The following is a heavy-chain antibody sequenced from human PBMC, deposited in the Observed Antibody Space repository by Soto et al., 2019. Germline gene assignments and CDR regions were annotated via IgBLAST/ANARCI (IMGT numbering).Heavy chain of an antibody. CDR1: GFIFRDYL. J-gene: IGHJ4*02. Sequence: QVQLVESGGGVVQPGTSLRLSCKASGFIFRDYLIHWVRQAPGKGLEWLAVLSFDGTAEYYADSTRDRFTISRDIPKSTTYLVINNVRREDTAMYYCARVATRLQSMEVLEYWGQGTLFTVPS. V-gene: IGHV3-30*03. CDR2: LSFDGTAE. CDR3: ARVATRLQSMEVLEY. D-gene: IGHD2-21*02.